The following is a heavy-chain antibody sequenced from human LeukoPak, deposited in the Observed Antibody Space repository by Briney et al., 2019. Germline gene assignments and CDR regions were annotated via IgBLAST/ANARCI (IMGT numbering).Heavy chain of an antibody. Sequence: GGSLQISCQGSGSPFLNYWRGWVRKLPGKGLEGMGIIYPGDSDTRYSPSFHGQVTLSGDRSINPAYLQWSSLKASDPVMYYCARLSRYNVAPGSYFDYWGQGTLVTVSS. CDR1: GSPFLNYW. V-gene: IGHV5-51*01. J-gene: IGHJ4*02. CDR2: IYPGDSDT. CDR3: ARLSRYNVAPGSYFDY. D-gene: IGHD3-10*01.